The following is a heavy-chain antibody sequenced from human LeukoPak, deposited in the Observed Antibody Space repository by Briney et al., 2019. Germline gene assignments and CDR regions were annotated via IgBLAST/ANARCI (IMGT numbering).Heavy chain of an antibody. CDR3: ASSGYSLRYFDY. CDR1: GGSISSYY. Sequence: KPSETLSLTCTVSGGSISSYYWSWIRQPPGKGLEWIGYIYYSGSTNYNPSLKSRVTMSVDTSKNQFSLKLSSVTAADTAVYYCASSGYSLRYFDYWGQGTLVTVSS. CDR2: IYYSGST. D-gene: IGHD3-22*01. V-gene: IGHV4-59*12. J-gene: IGHJ4*02.